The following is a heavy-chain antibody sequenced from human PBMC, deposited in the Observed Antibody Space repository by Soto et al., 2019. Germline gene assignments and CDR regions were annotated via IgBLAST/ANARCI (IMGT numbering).Heavy chain of an antibody. CDR2: IYHSGST. CDR1: GGSISSGGYS. Sequence: SETLSLTCAVSGGSISSGGYSWSWIRQPPGKGLEWIGYIYHSGSTYYNPSLKSRVTISVDRSKNQFSLKLSSVTAADTAVYYCARGDGLGGNSFYYNYCDGLAVWGQRTTVPVSS. V-gene: IGHV4-30-2*01. CDR3: ARGDGLGGNSFYYNYCDGLAV. D-gene: IGHD2-21*02. J-gene: IGHJ6*02.